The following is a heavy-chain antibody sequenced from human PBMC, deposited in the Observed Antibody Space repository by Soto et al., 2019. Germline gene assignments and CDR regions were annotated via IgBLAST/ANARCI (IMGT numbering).Heavy chain of an antibody. J-gene: IGHJ4*02. V-gene: IGHV4-4*02. D-gene: IGHD3-22*01. CDR3: VRKDYYDRRFDS. Sequence: QVQLQESGPGLVKPSGTLSLTCAVSGGSISSNHWWTWVRQPPGKGLEWIGEIYHSGSSNYNPSLKSRITISVDKPKSQFSLNLSSVTAADTAVYYCVRKDYYDRRFDSWGQGTLVTVSS. CDR2: IYHSGSS. CDR1: GGSISSNHW.